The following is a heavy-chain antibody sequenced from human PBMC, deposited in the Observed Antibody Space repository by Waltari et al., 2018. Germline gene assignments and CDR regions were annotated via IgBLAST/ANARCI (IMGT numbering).Heavy chain of an antibody. Sequence: QVQLVQSGAEVKKPGASVKVSCKVSGYTLTELSMHWVRQAPGKRLEWMGGFVRSEGETIDAQKFQGRVTTTEDTSTDTAYMELSSLRSEDTAVYYCATEPFGSGWFSGYWGQGTLVTVSS. CDR1: GYTLTELS. V-gene: IGHV1-24*01. D-gene: IGHD6-19*01. J-gene: IGHJ4*02. CDR3: ATEPFGSGWFSGY. CDR2: FVRSEGET.